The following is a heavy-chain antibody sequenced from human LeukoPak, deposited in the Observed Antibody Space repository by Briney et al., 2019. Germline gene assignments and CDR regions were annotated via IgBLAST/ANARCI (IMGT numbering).Heavy chain of an antibody. J-gene: IGHJ4*02. D-gene: IGHD5-12*01. CDR1: DGSFSGYY. CDR2: INHSGST. CDR3: ARGARWLRTDKKFDY. V-gene: IGHV4-34*01. Sequence: TSSETLSLTCAVYDGSFSGYYWSWIRQPPGKGLEWIGEINHSGSTNYNPSLKSRVTISVDTSKNQFSLKLSSVTAADTAVYYCARGARWLRTDKKFDYWGQGTLVTVSS.